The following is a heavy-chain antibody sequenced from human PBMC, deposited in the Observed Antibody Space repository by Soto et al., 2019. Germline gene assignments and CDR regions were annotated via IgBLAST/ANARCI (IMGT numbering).Heavy chain of an antibody. CDR2: TYYRSKWYY. Sequence: SQTLSLPCAITGDSVSSNSAGWSWVRQSPSRGLEWLGRTYYRSKWYYEYAVSVRGRITINPDTSKNQYPLQLNSVTPEDTAVYCLSRGEQYSRRRFDDCGKGTLV. CDR3: SRGEQYSRRRFDD. D-gene: IGHD1-26*01. V-gene: IGHV6-1*01. J-gene: IGHJ4*01. CDR1: GDSVSSNSAG.